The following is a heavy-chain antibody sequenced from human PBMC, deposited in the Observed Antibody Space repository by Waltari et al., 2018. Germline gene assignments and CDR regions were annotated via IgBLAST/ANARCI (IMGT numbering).Heavy chain of an antibody. CDR2: IYHSGST. V-gene: IGHV4-4*02. J-gene: IGHJ3*01. Sequence: QVQLQESGPGLVKPSGTLSLTCAVSGGSITSTNWWTWVRHPPGKGLEGIGEIYHSGSTNNNPSLGSRFTRSADTSRNQVSLKLKSVTAADTAVYYCARGSDTYYANACNVWGQGTMVTVSS. D-gene: IGHD3-10*01. CDR1: GGSITSTNW. CDR3: ARGSDTYYANACNV.